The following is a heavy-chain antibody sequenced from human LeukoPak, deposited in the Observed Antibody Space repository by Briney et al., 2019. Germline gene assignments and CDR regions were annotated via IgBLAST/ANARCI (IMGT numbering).Heavy chain of an antibody. D-gene: IGHD6-6*01. CDR1: GFIFSDYY. J-gene: IGHJ4*02. V-gene: IGHV3-11*01. CDR2: ISYTYSDI. Sequence: GGSLRLSCAASGFIFSDYYMSWLRQTPGKGLEWISYISYTYSDIYYADSVRGRFTISRDNTKNSLYLQMNNLRAEDTAVYYCASGSSSVGYWGQGTRVTVSS. CDR3: ASGSSSVGY.